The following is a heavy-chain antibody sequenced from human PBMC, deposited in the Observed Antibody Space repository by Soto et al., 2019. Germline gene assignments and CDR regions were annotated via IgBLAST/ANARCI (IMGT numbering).Heavy chain of an antibody. CDR1: GGSFSGYY. J-gene: IGHJ4*02. CDR3: ARVGGGRQVPAVMAIRPFDY. Sequence: QVQLQQWGAGLLKPSETLSLTCAVYGGSFSGYYWSWIRQPPGKGLEWIGEINHSGSTNYNPSLKSRVTISVDTSKNQFSLKLSSVTAADTAVYYCARVGGGRQVPAVMAIRPFDYWGQGTLVTVSS. CDR2: INHSGST. D-gene: IGHD2-2*01. V-gene: IGHV4-34*01.